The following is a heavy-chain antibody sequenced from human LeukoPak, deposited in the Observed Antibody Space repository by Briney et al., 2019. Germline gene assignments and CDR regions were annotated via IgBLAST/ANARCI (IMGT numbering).Heavy chain of an antibody. CDR3: ARPADGSYYNYFDY. D-gene: IGHD1-26*01. J-gene: IGHJ4*02. Sequence: GESLKISCKGSGYPFTSYWIAWVRQMPGKGLEWMGIIYPGDSDTRYSPSFQGQVTISADESISTAYLQWSSLKASDTAMYYCARPADGSYYNYFDYWGQGTLVTVSS. CDR1: GYPFTSYW. CDR2: IYPGDSDT. V-gene: IGHV5-51*01.